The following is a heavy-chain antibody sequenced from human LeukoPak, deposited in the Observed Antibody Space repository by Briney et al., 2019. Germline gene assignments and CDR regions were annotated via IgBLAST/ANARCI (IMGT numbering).Heavy chain of an antibody. CDR3: AKSRMNYYYYGMDV. Sequence: GGSLRLSCAASGFTFSSYAMSWVRQAPGKGLDWVSAISGSGGSTYYADSVKGRFTISRDNSKNTLYLQMNSLRAEDTAVYYCAKSRMNYYYYGMDVWGQGTTVTVSS. V-gene: IGHV3-23*01. CDR1: GFTFSSYA. D-gene: IGHD2-8*01. CDR2: ISGSGGST. J-gene: IGHJ6*02.